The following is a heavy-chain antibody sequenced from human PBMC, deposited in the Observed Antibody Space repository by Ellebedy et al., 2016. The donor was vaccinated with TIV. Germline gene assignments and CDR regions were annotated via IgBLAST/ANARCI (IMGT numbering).Heavy chain of an antibody. CDR3: TLDSAMPAATQDY. V-gene: IGHV3-15*01. Sequence: GESLKISCAASGFSFINACMSWVRQAPGKGLEWVGRIKGKDDGGTTDYAAPMKGRFTISRDDSKNTLYLQMKSLKSEDTAFFYCTLDSAMPAATQDYWGQGTLVTVSA. D-gene: IGHD5-18*01. J-gene: IGHJ4*02. CDR2: IKGKDDGGTT. CDR1: GFSFINAC.